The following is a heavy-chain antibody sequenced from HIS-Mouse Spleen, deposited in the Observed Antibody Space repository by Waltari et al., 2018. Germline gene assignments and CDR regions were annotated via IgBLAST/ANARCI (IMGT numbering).Heavy chain of an antibody. J-gene: IGHJ4*02. V-gene: IGHV1-8*01. CDR2: MNPNSGNT. Sequence: QVQLVQSGAEVKKPGASVKVSCKASGYTFTSYAINWVRQATGQGLEWMGWMNPNSGNTGYAQKFQGRVTMTRNTSISTAYMELSSLRSEDTAVYYCARGPTIYYGGNYDFDYWGQGTLVTVSS. CDR3: ARGPTIYYGGNYDFDY. CDR1: GYTFTSYA. D-gene: IGHD4-17*01.